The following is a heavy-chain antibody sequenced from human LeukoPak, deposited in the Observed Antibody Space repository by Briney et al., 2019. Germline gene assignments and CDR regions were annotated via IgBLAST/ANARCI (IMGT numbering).Heavy chain of an antibody. J-gene: IGHJ4*02. D-gene: IGHD2-8*01. V-gene: IGHV4-4*02. CDR2: VSLSGLT. Sequence: SGTLSLTCGVSGGSITSTNWRSWVGPPPGQGLEWIGEVSLSGLTNYNPSLSSRVIMALDTSKNHLSLHLTSVTAADTAVYYCSRENGAFSPFGYWGQGSLVTVLS. CDR3: SRENGAFSPFGY. CDR1: GGSITSTNW.